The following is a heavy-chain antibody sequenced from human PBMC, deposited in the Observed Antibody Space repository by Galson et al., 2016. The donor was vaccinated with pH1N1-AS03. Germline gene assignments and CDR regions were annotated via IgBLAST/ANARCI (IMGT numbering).Heavy chain of an antibody. J-gene: IGHJ3*01. CDR1: GYTFTNYG. D-gene: IGHD1-26*01. CDR3: AREGFRRRLLLPGAFDV. V-gene: IGHV1-18*01. CDR2: IGTYT. Sequence: SVKVSCKASGYTFTNYGISWVRQAPGQGLEYMGWIGTYTIYAQKLQGRVTLTTDTSTSTVYLELRSLQSDDTAVYYCAREGFRRRLLLPGAFDVWGQGTMLTVSS.